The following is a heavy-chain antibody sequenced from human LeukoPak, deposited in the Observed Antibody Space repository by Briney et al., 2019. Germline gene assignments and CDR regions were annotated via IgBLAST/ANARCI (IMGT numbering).Heavy chain of an antibody. D-gene: IGHD3-10*01. CDR1: GFPFNSYG. Sequence: PGRSLGLSCAASGFPFNSYGMHWVRQAPGEGLEWGAVISYDGNNEYYEDSVKGRFTISRDNSKNTMDLQMNSLRAEDTAVYYCAKEGYYGSGSFPDYWGQGTLVTVSS. CDR3: AKEGYYGSGSFPDY. V-gene: IGHV3-30*18. CDR2: ISYDGNNE. J-gene: IGHJ4*02.